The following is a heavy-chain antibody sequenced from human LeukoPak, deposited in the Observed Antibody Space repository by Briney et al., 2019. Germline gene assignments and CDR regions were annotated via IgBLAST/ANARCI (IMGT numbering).Heavy chain of an antibody. J-gene: IGHJ4*02. CDR3: ARDSSTVTTRHFDY. CDR1: GGSINNFY. D-gene: IGHD4-17*01. V-gene: IGHV4-59*01. Sequence: SETLSLTCTVSGGSINNFYWTWIRQPPGKGLECIGYVYYTGSTYYNPSLKNRVTISVDLSRNQFSLRLNYVPAADTAVYYCARDSSTVTTRHFDYWGQGTLVTVSS. CDR2: VYYTGST.